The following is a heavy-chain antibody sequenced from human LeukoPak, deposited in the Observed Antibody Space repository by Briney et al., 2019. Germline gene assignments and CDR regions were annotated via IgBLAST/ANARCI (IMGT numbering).Heavy chain of an antibody. D-gene: IGHD3-10*01. CDR2: IWYDGSNK. V-gene: IGHV3-33*01. CDR1: GFTFSSYG. Sequence: GGSLRLSCAASGFTFSSYGMHWVRQAPGKGLEWVAVIWYDGSNKYYADSVKGRFTISRDNSKNTLYLQMNSLRAEDTAVYYCAREQGDGSGSYNYWGQGTLVTVSS. CDR3: AREQGDGSGSYNY. J-gene: IGHJ4*02.